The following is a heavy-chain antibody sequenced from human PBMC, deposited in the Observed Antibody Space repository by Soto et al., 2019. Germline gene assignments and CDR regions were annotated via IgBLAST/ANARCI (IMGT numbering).Heavy chain of an antibody. V-gene: IGHV4-34*01. CDR1: PEYFSNYY. Sequence: LSVTGTCAPEYFSNYYWNLIRQSPGKGLEWIGEINHSGRNIYNPSLKSRVTMSIDMSKNQLSLKLSSVTAADTAIYYCARGGSSDWKVAFDIWGHGTMVTVSS. CDR3: ARGGSSDWKVAFDI. D-gene: IGHD6-19*01. CDR2: INHSGRN. J-gene: IGHJ3*02.